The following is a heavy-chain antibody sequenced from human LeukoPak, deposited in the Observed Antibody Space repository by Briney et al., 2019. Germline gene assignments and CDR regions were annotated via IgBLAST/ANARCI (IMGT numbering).Heavy chain of an antibody. D-gene: IGHD4-17*01. CDR1: GGSISSYY. V-gene: IGHV4-59*12. J-gene: IGHJ4*02. Sequence: SETLSLTCTVSGGSISSYYWSWIRQPPGKGLEWIGYIYYSGSTNYNPSLKSRVTISVDTSKNQFSLKLSSVTAADTAVYYCARRHRMTTVTSRTFDYWGQGTLVTVSS. CDR3: ARRHRMTTVTSRTFDY. CDR2: IYYSGST.